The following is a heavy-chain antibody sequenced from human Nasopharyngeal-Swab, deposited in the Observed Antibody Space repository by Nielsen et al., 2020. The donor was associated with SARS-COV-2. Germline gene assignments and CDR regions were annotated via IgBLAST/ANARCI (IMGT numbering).Heavy chain of an antibody. CDR3: SRDGLTMTSGFDY. CDR1: GFSLTTTGVG. Sequence: SGPTLVKSTQTLTLTCSFSGFSLTTTGVGVGWFRQPPGKALEWLALIYWDDDKFYSLSLKTRLTITKDTSKNQVVLEMTNMDPVDTATYYCSRDGLTMTSGFDYWGQGTLVTVSS. V-gene: IGHV2-5*02. CDR2: IYWDDDK. D-gene: IGHD4-17*01. J-gene: IGHJ4*02.